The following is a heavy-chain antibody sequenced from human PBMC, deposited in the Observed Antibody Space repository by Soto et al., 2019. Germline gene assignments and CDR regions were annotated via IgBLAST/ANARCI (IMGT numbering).Heavy chain of an antibody. Sequence: GGSLRLSCAASGFTFRSYGMHWVRQAPGKGLEWVAVIWNDGSERYYADSVKGRFTISRDNSKNTLDLQMNSLRAEDTVVYYCARDRAGVGYNIDVWGQGTTVTVSS. CDR1: GFTFRSYG. J-gene: IGHJ6*02. CDR3: ARDRAGVGYNIDV. V-gene: IGHV3-33*08. CDR2: IWNDGSER. D-gene: IGHD5-12*01.